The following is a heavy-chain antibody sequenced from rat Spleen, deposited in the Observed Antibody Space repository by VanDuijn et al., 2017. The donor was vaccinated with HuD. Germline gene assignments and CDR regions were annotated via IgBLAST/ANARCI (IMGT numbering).Heavy chain of an antibody. CDR1: GFTFSNSY. Sequence: EVQLVESGGGLVQPGRSLKLSCAASGFTFSNSYMAWVRQAPTKGLAWVASISAGGGNTYYRDSVKGRFTISRDTAQNTLDLQMNSLRSEDTATYYCTRGGYYRYWGQGVMVTVSS. D-gene: IGHD1-1*01. CDR2: ISAGGGNT. CDR3: TRGGYYRY. J-gene: IGHJ2*01. V-gene: IGHV5-25*01.